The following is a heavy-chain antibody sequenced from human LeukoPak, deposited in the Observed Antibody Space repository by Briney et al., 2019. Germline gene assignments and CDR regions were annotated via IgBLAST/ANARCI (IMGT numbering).Heavy chain of an antibody. CDR1: GFTFSSYG. CDR3: AKVLDFWSGPFDY. J-gene: IGHJ4*02. CDR2: ISYDGSNK. D-gene: IGHD3-3*01. V-gene: IGHV3-30*18. Sequence: GGSLRLSCAASGFTFSSYGMHWVRQAPGKGLEWVAVISYDGSNKYYADSVKGRFTISRDNSKNTLYLQMNSLRAEDTAVYYCAKVLDFWSGPFDYWGQGTLVTVSS.